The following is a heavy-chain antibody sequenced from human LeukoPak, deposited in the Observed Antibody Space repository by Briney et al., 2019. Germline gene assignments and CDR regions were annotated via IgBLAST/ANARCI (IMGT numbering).Heavy chain of an antibody. D-gene: IGHD6-19*01. V-gene: IGHV3-7*01. CDR2: IKHDGGEM. J-gene: IGHJ4*02. Sequence: GGSLRLSCAASGFTFSSYWMSWVRQAPGKGLEWVANIKHDGGEMSYVDSVKGRFTISRDNAKNSLYQQMNSLRPEDTAVYYCARDRSSGWPGSFDYWGQGTLVTVS. CDR3: ARDRSSGWPGSFDY. CDR1: GFTFSSYW.